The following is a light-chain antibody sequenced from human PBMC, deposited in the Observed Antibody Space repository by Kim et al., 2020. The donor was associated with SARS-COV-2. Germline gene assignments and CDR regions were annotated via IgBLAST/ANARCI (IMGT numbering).Light chain of an antibody. CDR3: QSYDISLSAWV. Sequence: QSVLTQPPSVSGAPGQRVNISCTGSSSNIGTDYDVHWYQQVPGTAPKLLIYANTNRPSGVPDRFSGSKSGTSASLAITGLQAEDEADYHCQSYDISLSAWVFGGGTQLTVL. J-gene: IGLJ3*02. V-gene: IGLV1-40*01. CDR2: ANT. CDR1: SSNIGTDYD.